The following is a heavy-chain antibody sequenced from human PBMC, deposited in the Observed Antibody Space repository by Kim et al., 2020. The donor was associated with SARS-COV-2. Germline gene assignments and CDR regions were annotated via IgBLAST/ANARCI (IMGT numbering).Heavy chain of an antibody. CDR1: GFTFSSYA. CDR3: ARGGGGFVAAAVSVWYF. CDR2: ISYAGSNK. Sequence: GGSLRLSCAASGFTFSSYAMHWVRQAPGKGLEWVAVISYAGSNKYYADSVKGRFTISRDNSKNTLYLQMNSLRAEDTAVYYCARGGGGFVAAAVSVWYF. J-gene: IGHJ2*01. V-gene: IGHV3-30*04. D-gene: IGHD6-13*01.